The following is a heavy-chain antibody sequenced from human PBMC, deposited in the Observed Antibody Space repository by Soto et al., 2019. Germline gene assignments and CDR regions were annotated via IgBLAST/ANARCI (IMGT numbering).Heavy chain of an antibody. D-gene: IGHD3-22*01. V-gene: IGHV3-21*01. CDR2: ISSGRTSI. Sequence: PGGSLRLSCAASGFTLSSYNMNWVRQAPGKGLEWVSSISSGRTSIFYADSVKGRFSISRENAKNSLYLQMNSLRAEDTAVYYCARGYDSSAGDYWGQGTLVTV. CDR3: ARGYDSSAGDY. J-gene: IGHJ4*02. CDR1: GFTLSSYN.